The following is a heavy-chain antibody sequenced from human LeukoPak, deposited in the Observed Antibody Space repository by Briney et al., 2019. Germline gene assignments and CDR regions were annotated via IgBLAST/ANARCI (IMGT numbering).Heavy chain of an antibody. V-gene: IGHV4-59*01. CDR2: IYYSGST. J-gene: IGHJ4*02. CDR3: ASTLLAGPFDY. CDR1: GGSISSYY. Sequence: SETLSLTCTVSGGSISSYYWSWIRQPPGKGLEWIGYIYYSGSTNYNPSLKSRVTISVDTSKNQFSLKLSSVTAADTAVYYCASTLLAGPFDYWGQGTLVTVSS. D-gene: IGHD6-19*01.